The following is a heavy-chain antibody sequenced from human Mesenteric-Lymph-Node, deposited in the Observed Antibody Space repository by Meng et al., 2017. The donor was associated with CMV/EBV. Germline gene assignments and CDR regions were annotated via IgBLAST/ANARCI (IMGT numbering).Heavy chain of an antibody. J-gene: IGHJ4*02. Sequence: YGGSFSGYYWSWIRQPPGKGLEWIGYIYYSGSTYYNPSLKSRVTISVDTSKNQFSLKLSSVTAADTAVYYCASLTPRDGYSGYETVDYWGQGTLVTVSS. CDR2: IYYSGST. CDR3: ASLTPRDGYSGYETVDY. CDR1: GGSFSGYY. V-gene: IGHV4-34*09. D-gene: IGHD5-12*01.